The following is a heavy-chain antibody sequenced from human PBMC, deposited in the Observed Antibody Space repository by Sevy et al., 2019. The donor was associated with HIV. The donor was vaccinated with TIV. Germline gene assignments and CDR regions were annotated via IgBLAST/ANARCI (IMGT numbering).Heavy chain of an antibody. J-gene: IGHJ4*01. CDR1: RFTFNNYV. Sequence: GGSLRLSCAASRFTFNNYVMSWVRQVPGKGLEWVSAISGSGGSTYYSDSVKGRFTISRDNSKNTLYVQMNSLTAEDTAVYYCAKARFLEWSLPAFDYWGHGTLVTVSS. CDR2: ISGSGGST. D-gene: IGHD3-3*01. CDR3: AKARFLEWSLPAFDY. V-gene: IGHV3-23*01.